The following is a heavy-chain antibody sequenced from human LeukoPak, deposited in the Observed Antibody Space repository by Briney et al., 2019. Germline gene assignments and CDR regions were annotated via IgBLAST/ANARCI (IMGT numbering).Heavy chain of an antibody. Sequence: GGSLRLSCAASGFTFSSYAMSWVRQAPGKGLEWVSAISGSGGSTYYADSVKGRFTISRANSKNTLYLQMNSLRAEDTAVYYCAKNEDSGYDVPGYWGQGTLVTVSS. CDR3: AKNEDSGYDVPGY. J-gene: IGHJ4*02. D-gene: IGHD5-12*01. CDR2: ISGSGGST. V-gene: IGHV3-23*01. CDR1: GFTFSSYA.